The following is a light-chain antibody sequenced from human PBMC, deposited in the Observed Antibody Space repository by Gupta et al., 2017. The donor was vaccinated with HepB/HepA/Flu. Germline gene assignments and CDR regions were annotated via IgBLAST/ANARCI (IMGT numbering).Light chain of an antibody. CDR2: GAS. Sequence: EIVMTQSPATLSVSPGERATLSCRPSQSVSSNLAWYQQKPGQAPRLLIYGASTRATGIPASFSGSGSGTEFTLTISSLQSEDFAVYYCQQHNNWPYTFGQGTKLEIK. CDR3: QQHNNWPYT. CDR1: QSVSSN. V-gene: IGKV3-15*01. J-gene: IGKJ2*01.